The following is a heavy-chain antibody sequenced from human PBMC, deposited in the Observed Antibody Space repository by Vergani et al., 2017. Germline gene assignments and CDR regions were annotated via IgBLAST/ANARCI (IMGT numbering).Heavy chain of an antibody. V-gene: IGHV4-59*01. CDR1: GGSISSYY. J-gene: IGHJ3*01. CDR3: ARDHYYDSSGLDP. D-gene: IGHD3-22*01. CDR2: IYYSGST. Sequence: QVQLQESGPGLVKPSETLSLTCTVSGGSISSYYWSWIRQPPGKGLEWIGYIYYSGSTNYNPSLKSRVTISVDTSKNQFPLKLSAVTAADTAVYYCARDHYYDSSGLDPWGQGTMVTVSS.